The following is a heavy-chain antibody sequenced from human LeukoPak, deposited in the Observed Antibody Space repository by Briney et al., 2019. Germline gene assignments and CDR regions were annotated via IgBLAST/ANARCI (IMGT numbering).Heavy chain of an antibody. D-gene: IGHD5-18*01. CDR1: GFTFSNAW. V-gene: IGHV3-15*01. J-gene: IGHJ4*02. CDR2: IKSKTDGGTT. Sequence: GGSLRLSCAASGFTFSNAWMSWFRQAPGKGLEWVGRIKSKTDGGTTDYAAPVKGRFTISRDDSKNTLYLQLNSLKTQDTAAHYCTTDADTAMATRHWRQGTLVTVSS. CDR3: TTDADTAMATRH.